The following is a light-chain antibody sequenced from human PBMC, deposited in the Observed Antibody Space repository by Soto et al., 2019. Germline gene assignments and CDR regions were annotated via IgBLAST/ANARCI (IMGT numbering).Light chain of an antibody. J-gene: IGKJ4*01. CDR3: QQYHSYPLT. CDR1: QTISSW. V-gene: IGKV1-5*01. CDR2: DAS. Sequence: DIEMTQSPSTLSASVGDRVTITCRASQTISSWLAWYQQKPGKAPNLLIYDASSLESGVPSRFSGSGSGTEFTLTISSLQPDDFATYYCQQYHSYPLTFGGGTKVAIK.